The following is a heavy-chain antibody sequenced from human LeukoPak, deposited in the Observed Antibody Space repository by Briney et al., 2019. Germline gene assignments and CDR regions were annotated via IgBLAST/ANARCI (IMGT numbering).Heavy chain of an antibody. CDR2: IKQDGSEK. Sequence: GGSLRLSCAASGFTFSSYWMSWVRQAPGKGLEWVANIKQDGSEKYYVDSVKGRFTISRDNAKNSLYLQMNSLRAEDTAVYYCARDTYGDYVPIDYWGQGTLVTVSS. CDR3: ARDTYGDYVPIDY. CDR1: GFTFSSYW. V-gene: IGHV3-7*01. D-gene: IGHD4-17*01. J-gene: IGHJ4*02.